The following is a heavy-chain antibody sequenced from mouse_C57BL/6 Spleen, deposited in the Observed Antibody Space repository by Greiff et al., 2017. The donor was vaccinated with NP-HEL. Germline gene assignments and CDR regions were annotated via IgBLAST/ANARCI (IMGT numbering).Heavy chain of an antibody. Sequence: EVQLQQSGPVLVKPGASVKMSCKASGYTFTDYYMNWVKQSHGKSLEWIGVINPYNGGTSYNQKFKGKATLTVDKSSSTAYMELNSLTSEDSAVYYCARSGYYYGSSLYFDYWGQGTTLTVSS. J-gene: IGHJ2*01. CDR1: GYTFTDYY. CDR2: INPYNGGT. D-gene: IGHD1-1*01. V-gene: IGHV1-19*01. CDR3: ARSGYYYGSSLYFDY.